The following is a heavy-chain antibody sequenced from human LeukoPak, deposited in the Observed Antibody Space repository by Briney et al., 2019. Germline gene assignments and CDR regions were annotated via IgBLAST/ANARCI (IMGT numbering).Heavy chain of an antibody. V-gene: IGHV1-46*01. Sequence: GASVKVSCKASGCTFTSYYMHWVRQAPGQGLEWMGIINPSGGSTSYAQKFQGRVAMTRDMSTSTVYMELSSLRSEDTAVYYCARALQSGLSTVTTAGDYWGQGTLVTVSS. CDR3: ARALQSGLSTVTTAGDY. CDR2: INPSGGST. D-gene: IGHD4-17*01. CDR1: GCTFTSYY. J-gene: IGHJ4*02.